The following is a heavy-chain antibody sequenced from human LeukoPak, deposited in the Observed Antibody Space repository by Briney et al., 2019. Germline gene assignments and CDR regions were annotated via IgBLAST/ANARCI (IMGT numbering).Heavy chain of an antibody. CDR1: GYSFTGYY. V-gene: IGHV1-2*02. CDR2: INPNSGDT. J-gene: IGHJ4*02. Sequence: ASVTVSCKASGYSFTGYYMHWVRQAPGQGLEWMGWINPNSGDTNYAQKLQGRVTMTTDTSTSTAYMELRSLRSDDTAVYYCARGGSGWYVDYWGQGTLVTVSS. D-gene: IGHD6-19*01. CDR3: ARGGSGWYVDY.